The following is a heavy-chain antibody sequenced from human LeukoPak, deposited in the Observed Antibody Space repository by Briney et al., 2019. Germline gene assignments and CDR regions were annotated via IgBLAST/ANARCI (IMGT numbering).Heavy chain of an antibody. V-gene: IGHV1-18*01. CDR2: ISAYSGDT. CDR3: ARGTPRITMVRGVNYYYYGMDV. J-gene: IGHJ6*02. Sequence: GASVKVSCKTSGYNFNNYGISWVRQAPGQGLEWMGWISAYSGDTNYAQKLQGRVTMTRNTSISTAYMELSSLRSEDTAVYYCARGTPRITMVRGVNYYYYGMDVWGQGTTVTVSS. CDR1: GYNFNNYG. D-gene: IGHD3-10*01.